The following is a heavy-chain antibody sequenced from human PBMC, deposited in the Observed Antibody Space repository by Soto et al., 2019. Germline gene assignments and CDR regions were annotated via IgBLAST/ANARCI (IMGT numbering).Heavy chain of an antibody. CDR1: GYTFTSYG. J-gene: IGHJ4*02. D-gene: IGHD3-22*01. CDR2: ISAYNGNT. Sequence: GASVKVSCKASGYTFTSYGISWVRQAPGQGLEWMGWISAYNGNTNYAQKLQGRVTMTTDTSTSTAYTELRSLRSDDTAVYYCARDHYYDSSGYSYYFDYWGQGTLVTVSS. CDR3: ARDHYYDSSGYSYYFDY. V-gene: IGHV1-18*04.